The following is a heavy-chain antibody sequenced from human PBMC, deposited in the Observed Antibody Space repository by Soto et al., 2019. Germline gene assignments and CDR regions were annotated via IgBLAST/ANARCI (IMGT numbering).Heavy chain of an antibody. V-gene: IGHV3-66*01. J-gene: IGHJ6*04. CDR3: ARALDFWSGYMDV. D-gene: IGHD3-3*01. CDR2: IYSGGST. CDR1: GFTVSSNY. Sequence: GGSLRLSCAASGFTVSSNYMSWVRQAPGKGLEWVSVIYSGGSTYYADSVKGRFTISRDNSKNTLYLQMNSLRAEDTAVYYCARALDFWSGYMDVWGNGTTVTVSS.